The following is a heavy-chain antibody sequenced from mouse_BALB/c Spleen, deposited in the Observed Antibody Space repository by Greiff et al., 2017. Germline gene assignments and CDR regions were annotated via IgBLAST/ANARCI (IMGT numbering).Heavy chain of an antibody. CDR1: GFTFSNYW. J-gene: IGHJ3*01. V-gene: IGHV6-6*02. CDR2: IRLKSNNYAT. CDR3: TRSTTARFAY. D-gene: IGHD1-2*01. Sequence: EVHLVESGGGLVQPGGSMNLSCVASGFTFSNYWMNWVRQSPEKGLEWVAEIRLKSNNYATHYAESVKGRFTISRDDSKSSVYLQMNNLRAEDTGIYYCTRSTTARFAYWGQGTLVTVSA.